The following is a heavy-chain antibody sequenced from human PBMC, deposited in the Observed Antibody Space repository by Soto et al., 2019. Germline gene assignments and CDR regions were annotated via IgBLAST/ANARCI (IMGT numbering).Heavy chain of an antibody. CDR1: GGSISSGGYY. V-gene: IGHV4-31*03. CDR3: ARDLWVEPELYYYGMDV. D-gene: IGHD1-1*01. J-gene: IGHJ6*02. CDR2: IYYSGST. Sequence: SETLSLTCTVSGGSISSGGYYWSWIRQHPGKGLEWIGYIYYSGSTYYNPSLKSRVTISVDTSKNQFSLKLTSVTAADTAVYYCARDLWVEPELYYYGMDVWGQGTTVTVSS.